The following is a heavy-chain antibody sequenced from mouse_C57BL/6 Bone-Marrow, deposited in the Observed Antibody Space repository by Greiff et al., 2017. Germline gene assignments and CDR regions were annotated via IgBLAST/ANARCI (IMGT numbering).Heavy chain of an antibody. CDR2: INPGSGGT. CDR3: AATVVEGDYAMDY. D-gene: IGHD1-1*01. J-gene: IGHJ4*01. V-gene: IGHV1-54*01. CDR1: GYAFTNYL. Sequence: QVQLQQSGAELVRPGTSVKVSCKASGYAFTNYLIEWVKQRPGQGLEWIGVINPGSGGTNYNEKFKGKATLTADKSSSTAYMQLSSLTSEDSAVYFCAATVVEGDYAMDYWGQGTSVTVSS.